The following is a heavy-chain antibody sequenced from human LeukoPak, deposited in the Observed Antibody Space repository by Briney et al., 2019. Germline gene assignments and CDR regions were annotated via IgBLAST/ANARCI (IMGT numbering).Heavy chain of an antibody. CDR1: GFTFSNAW. D-gene: IGHD6-13*01. CDR2: IKSKTDGGTT. J-gene: IGHJ5*02. Sequence: GGSLRLSCAASGFTFSNAWMSWVRQAPGKGLEWVGRIKSKTDGGTTDYAAPVKGRFTTSRDDSKNTLYLQMNSLKTEDTAVYYCTTDRAAAAGSRWFDPWGQGTLVTVSS. CDR3: TTDRAAAAGSRWFDP. V-gene: IGHV3-15*01.